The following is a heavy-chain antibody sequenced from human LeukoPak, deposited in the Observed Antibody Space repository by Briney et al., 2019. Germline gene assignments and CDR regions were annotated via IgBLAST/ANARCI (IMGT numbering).Heavy chain of an antibody. D-gene: IGHD2-2*01. CDR3: AKSQLLCSWFDP. Sequence: SETLSLTCTVSGGSISSYYWSWIRQPPGKGLEWIGYIYYSGSTNYNPSLKSRVTIPVDTSKNQFSLKLSSVTAADTAVYYCAKSQLLCSWFDPWGQGTLVTVSS. CDR2: IYYSGST. V-gene: IGHV4-59*01. J-gene: IGHJ5*02. CDR1: GGSISSYY.